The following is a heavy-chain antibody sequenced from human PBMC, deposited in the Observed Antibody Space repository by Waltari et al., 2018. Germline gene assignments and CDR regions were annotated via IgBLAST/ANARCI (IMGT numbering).Heavy chain of an antibody. CDR1: GGSISISSY. Sequence: QLQLQESGPGLVKPSETLSLTCTVSGGSISISSYWGWIRQTPGKGLEWIGEINPSVSTNYNPSLKSRVSISVDMSKNQFSLRLNSVTAADTAVYYCARGAEDSSPYPNWLDPWGQGTLVTVSS. J-gene: IGHJ5*02. D-gene: IGHD3-22*01. CDR3: ARGAEDSSPYPNWLDP. V-gene: IGHV4-39*07. CDR2: INPSVST.